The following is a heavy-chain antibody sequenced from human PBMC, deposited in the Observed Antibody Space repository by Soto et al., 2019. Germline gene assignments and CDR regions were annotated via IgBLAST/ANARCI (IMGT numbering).Heavy chain of an antibody. J-gene: IGHJ3*02. V-gene: IGHV4-59*08. CDR3: ASGGVLWFGELPNDAFDI. Sequence: SETLSLTCTVSGGSISSYYWSWIRQPPGKGLEWIGYIYYSGSTNYNPSLKSRVTISVDTSKNQFSLKLSSVTAADTAVYYCASGGVLWFGELPNDAFDIWGQGTMVTVS. CDR1: GGSISSYY. D-gene: IGHD3-10*01. CDR2: IYYSGST.